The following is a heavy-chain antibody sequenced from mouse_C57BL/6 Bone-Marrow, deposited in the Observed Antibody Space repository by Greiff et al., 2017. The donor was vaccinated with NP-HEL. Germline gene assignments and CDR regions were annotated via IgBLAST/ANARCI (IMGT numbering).Heavy chain of an antibody. CDR2: IDPENGDT. Sequence: EVQLQQSGAELVRPGASVKLSCTASGFNIKDDYMHWVKQRPEQGLEWIGWIDPENGDTEYASKFQGKATITADTSSNTAYMQLSSLTSEDSAVYYCARRPHYYGSRGFDYWGQGTTLTVSS. D-gene: IGHD1-1*01. CDR3: ARRPHYYGSRGFDY. V-gene: IGHV14-4*01. CDR1: GFNIKDDY. J-gene: IGHJ2*01.